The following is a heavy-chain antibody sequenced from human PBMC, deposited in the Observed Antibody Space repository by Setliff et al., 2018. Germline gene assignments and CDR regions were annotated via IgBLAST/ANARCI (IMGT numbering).Heavy chain of an antibody. J-gene: IGHJ5*02. Sequence: SETLSLTCTVSGASISTTYYYWDWIRQSPEKGPEWIGTIYQNGITYYNPSVKSRVTMSVDTSKNQFSLKLTSVTAADTAMYYCARDTSSDWAAWFDPWSQGILVTVSS. CDR3: ARDTSSDWAAWFDP. CDR2: IYQNGIT. CDR1: GASISTTYYY. D-gene: IGHD6-19*01. V-gene: IGHV4-39*07.